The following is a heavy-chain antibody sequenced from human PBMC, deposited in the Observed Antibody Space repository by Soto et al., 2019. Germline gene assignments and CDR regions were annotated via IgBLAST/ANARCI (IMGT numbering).Heavy chain of an antibody. CDR1: GYSFTSYW. V-gene: IGHV5-10-1*01. CDR2: IDPSDSYT. Sequence: ESLKISCKGSGYSFTSYWISWVRQMPGKGLEWMGRIDPSDSYTNYSPSFQGHVTISADKSISTAYLQWSSLKASDTAMYYCARQNIVGGQNYYYYYGMDVWGQGTTVTVSS. D-gene: IGHD1-26*01. J-gene: IGHJ6*02. CDR3: ARQNIVGGQNYYYYYGMDV.